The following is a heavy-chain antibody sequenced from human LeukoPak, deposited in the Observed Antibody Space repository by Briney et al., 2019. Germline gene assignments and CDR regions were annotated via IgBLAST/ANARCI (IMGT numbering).Heavy chain of an antibody. V-gene: IGHV4-39*01. CDR3: ARRNYDSSGYYTPLFDY. CDR1: GGSISSSSYY. Sequence: SETLSLTCTVSGGSISSSSYYWGWIRQPPGKGLEWIGSIYYSGSTYYSPSLKSRVTISVDTSKNQFSLKLSSVTAADTAVYYCARRNYDSSGYYTPLFDYWGQGTLVTVSS. CDR2: IYYSGST. J-gene: IGHJ4*02. D-gene: IGHD3-22*01.